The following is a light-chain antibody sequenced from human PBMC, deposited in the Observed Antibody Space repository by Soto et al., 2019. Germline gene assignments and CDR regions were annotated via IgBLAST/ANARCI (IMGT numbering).Light chain of an antibody. CDR3: QQYGSSPRT. Sequence: NVLTQSPGTLSLSPGERATLSCWASHSVTNNYIAWYQQKPGQAPRLLIFGASDSATGIPGRFSGGGSGTYFTLTISRLEPEDFAVYYCQQYGSSPRTFGQGTKLEIK. CDR1: HSVTNNY. J-gene: IGKJ2*02. V-gene: IGKV3-20*01. CDR2: GAS.